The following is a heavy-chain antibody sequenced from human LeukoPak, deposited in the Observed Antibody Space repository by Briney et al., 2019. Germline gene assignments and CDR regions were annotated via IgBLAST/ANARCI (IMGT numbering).Heavy chain of an antibody. CDR3: ARFERELLAADY. Sequence: ASVKVSCKASGYTFTSYDINWVRQATGQGLEWMGWMNPNSGNTGYAQKFQGRVTITRNTSISTAYMELSSLRSEDTAVYYCARFERELLAADYWGQGTLVTVSS. V-gene: IGHV1-8*03. D-gene: IGHD1-26*01. CDR2: MNPNSGNT. CDR1: GYTFTSYD. J-gene: IGHJ4*02.